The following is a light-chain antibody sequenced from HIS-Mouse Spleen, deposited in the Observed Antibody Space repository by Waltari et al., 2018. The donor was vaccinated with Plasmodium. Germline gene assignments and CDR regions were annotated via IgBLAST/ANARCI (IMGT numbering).Light chain of an antibody. Sequence: SYELTQPPSVSVSPGQTARITCSGDALPKQYAYWYQQKPGQAPVLGIYKDSERPSGSPERVAGSSSGTTVTLTISGVQAEDEADYYCQSADSSGTPNWVFGGGTKLTVL. CDR2: KDS. CDR3: QSADSSGTPNWV. J-gene: IGLJ3*02. V-gene: IGLV3-25*03. CDR1: ALPKQY.